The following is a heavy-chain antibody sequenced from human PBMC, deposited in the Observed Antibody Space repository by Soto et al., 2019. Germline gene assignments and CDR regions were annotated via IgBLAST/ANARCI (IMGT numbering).Heavy chain of an antibody. V-gene: IGHV3-7*01. D-gene: IGHD3-16*01. J-gene: IGHJ4*02. Sequence: EVQLVESGGGLVQPGGSLRLSCAASGFTFRNYWMHWVRQAPGKGLEWVANTQPDGSERFYVDSVKGRFTISRDNAKKSLYLQMNSLRDEDTAVYYCLPGGDASTWGQGTLVTVSS. CDR3: LPGGDAST. CDR1: GFTFRNYW. CDR2: TQPDGSER.